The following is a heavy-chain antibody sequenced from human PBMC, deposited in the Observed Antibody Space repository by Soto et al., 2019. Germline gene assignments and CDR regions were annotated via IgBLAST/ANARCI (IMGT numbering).Heavy chain of an antibody. D-gene: IGHD6-13*01. V-gene: IGHV1-69*19. J-gene: IGHJ4*01. Sequence: QGQLVQSGAEVKKPGSSVNVSCKASGGTFSSYAISWVRQAPGQGLEWMGGIIPIFGTANYAQKYQGRVTITADESTSRAYMELSSLKSEDTAVYECAGVPGRGSSSRGEWGHGTLVTVSS. CDR3: AGVPGRGSSSRGE. CDR1: GGTFSSYA. CDR2: IIPIFGTA.